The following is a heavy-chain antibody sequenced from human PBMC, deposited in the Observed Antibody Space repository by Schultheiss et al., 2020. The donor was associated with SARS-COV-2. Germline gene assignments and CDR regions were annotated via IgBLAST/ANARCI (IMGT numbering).Heavy chain of an antibody. J-gene: IGHJ4*02. CDR1: GGSISSYY. CDR2: IYTSGST. V-gene: IGHV4-4*07. CDR3: ARGPADYDILTGYYSHFDY. D-gene: IGHD3-9*01. Sequence: SETLSLTCTVSGGSISSYYWSWIRQPAGKGLEWIGRIYTSGSTNYNPSLKSRVTISVDTSKNQFSLKLSSVTAADTAVYYCARGPADYDILTGYYSHFDYWGQGTLVTVSS.